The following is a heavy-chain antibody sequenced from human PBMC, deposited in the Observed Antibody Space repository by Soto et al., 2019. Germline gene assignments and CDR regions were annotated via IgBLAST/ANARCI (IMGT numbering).Heavy chain of an antibody. J-gene: IGHJ4*02. Sequence: GGSLRLSCAASGFTFSGYWMTWVRQAPGKGLEWVADIKKDGTEKYYVGSVKGRFTISRDNAKKSVYLQMNGLTVEDTAVYRCARGPSYSDYSNDWFFDSWGQGALVTVSS. D-gene: IGHD3-9*01. CDR1: GFTFSGYW. CDR2: IKKDGTEK. V-gene: IGHV3-7*03. CDR3: ARGPSYSDYSNDWFFDS.